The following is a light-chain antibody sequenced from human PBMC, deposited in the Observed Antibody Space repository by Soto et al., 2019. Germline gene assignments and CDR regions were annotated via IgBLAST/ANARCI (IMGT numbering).Light chain of an antibody. J-gene: IGKJ1*01. CDR2: DAS. V-gene: IGKV1-5*01. CDR1: QNINRW. CDR3: QQYSRHWT. Sequence: DIQMTQSPSTLSASVGDRVTITCRASQNINRWLAWYQQKPGKGPMLLIYDASSLESGAPSRFSGSGSGTEFTLTISSLQPGDFATYYCQQYSRHWTCGQGTKVDIK.